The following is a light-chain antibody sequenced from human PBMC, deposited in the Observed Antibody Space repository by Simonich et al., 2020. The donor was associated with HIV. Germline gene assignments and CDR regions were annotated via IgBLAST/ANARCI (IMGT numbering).Light chain of an antibody. CDR2: WAS. V-gene: IGKV4-1*01. CDR3: QQYYDKPYT. J-gene: IGKJ2*01. Sequence: DIVMTQSPDSLAVSLGERATINCKSRQSVLYSSNNKNYLAWYQLKPRQPPKLLIYWASTRESGVPDRFRGSGSGTDFTLTINGLQAEDVAVYYCQQYYDKPYTFGQGTKLEIK. CDR1: QSVLYSSNNKNY.